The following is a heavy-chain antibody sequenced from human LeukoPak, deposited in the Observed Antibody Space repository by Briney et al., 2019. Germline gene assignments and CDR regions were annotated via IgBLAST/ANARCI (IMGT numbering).Heavy chain of an antibody. V-gene: IGHV3-30-3*01. CDR1: GFTFSSYA. J-gene: IGHJ5*02. CDR2: ISYDGSNK. D-gene: IGHD1-7*01. CDR3: ARDSRITGTTGFDP. Sequence: GRSLRLSCAASGFTFSSYAMHWARQAPGKGLEWVAVISYDGSNKYYADSVKGRFTISRDNSKNTLYLQMNSLRAEDTAVYYCARDSRITGTTGFDPWGQGTLVTVSS.